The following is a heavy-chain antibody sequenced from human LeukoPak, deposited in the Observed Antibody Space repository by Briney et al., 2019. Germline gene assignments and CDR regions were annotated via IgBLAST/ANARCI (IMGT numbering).Heavy chain of an antibody. Sequence: GGSLRLSCTASGFAFGDYAMSWFRQAPGKGLEWVGFIRSKVYGGTTEYAASVKGRFTISRDDSKSIAYLQMNSLKTEDTAVYYFTRVGGSSRGPIDYWGQGTLVTVSS. V-gene: IGHV3-49*03. CDR2: IRSKVYGGTT. J-gene: IGHJ4*02. CDR1: GFAFGDYA. CDR3: TRVGGSSRGPIDY. D-gene: IGHD1-26*01.